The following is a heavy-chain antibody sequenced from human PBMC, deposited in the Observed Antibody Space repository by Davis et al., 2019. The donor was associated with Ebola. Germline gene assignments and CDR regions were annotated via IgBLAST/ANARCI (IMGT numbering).Heavy chain of an antibody. Sequence: GESLKISCAASRFSFSTFGMYWFRQAPGQGLEWVSYVGRNGDDKSYSDSVKGRFTISRDDAKDSLYLYMNSLRDDDTAVYYCARRILLESRGGVDVWGQGTTVTVSS. CDR3: ARRILLESRGGVDV. V-gene: IGHV3-48*02. D-gene: IGHD2-15*01. J-gene: IGHJ6*02. CDR2: VGRNGDDK. CDR1: RFSFSTFG.